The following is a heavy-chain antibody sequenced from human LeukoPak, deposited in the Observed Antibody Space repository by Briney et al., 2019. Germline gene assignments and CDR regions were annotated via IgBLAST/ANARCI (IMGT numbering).Heavy chain of an antibody. V-gene: IGHV4-34*01. D-gene: IGHD3-22*01. CDR3: ARLGIDSYGDHYYDSSGYFVTFDP. J-gene: IGHJ5*02. Sequence: PSETLSLTCAVYGGSFSGYYWSWIRQPPGKGLEWVGEINHSGSTNYNPSLKSRVTISVDTSKNQFSLKLSSVTAADTAVYYCARLGIDSYGDHYYDSSGYFVTFDPWGQGTLVTVSS. CDR2: INHSGST. CDR1: GGSFSGYY.